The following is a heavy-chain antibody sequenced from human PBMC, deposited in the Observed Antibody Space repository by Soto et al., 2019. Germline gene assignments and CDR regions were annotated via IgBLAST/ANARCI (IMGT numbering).Heavy chain of an antibody. Sequence: PSETLSLTCTVSGGSITSGDYYWSRTRQPPGKGLEWIGYIYYSGSTYYNPSLKSRVTISVDTSKNQFSLKLSSVTAADTAVYYCASHSSSWTMFGFDPWGQGTLVTVSS. J-gene: IGHJ5*02. CDR3: ASHSSSWTMFGFDP. D-gene: IGHD6-13*01. CDR1: GGSITSGDYY. CDR2: IYYSGST. V-gene: IGHV4-30-4*01.